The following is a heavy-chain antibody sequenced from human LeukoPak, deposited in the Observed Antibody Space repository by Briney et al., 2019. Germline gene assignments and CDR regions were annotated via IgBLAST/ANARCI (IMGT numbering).Heavy chain of an antibody. CDR2: IHYSGST. Sequence: SETLSLTCAVYGGSISSYYWCWIRQPPGKGLEWIGYIHYSGSTNYNPSLKSRVTMAVDTSENQFSLNLSSVTTADTAVYYCARGGTGYSSYYNMDVWGQGTTVTVSS. D-gene: IGHD5-18*01. CDR3: ARGGTGYSSYYNMDV. J-gene: IGHJ6*02. V-gene: IGHV4-59*01. CDR1: GGSISSYY.